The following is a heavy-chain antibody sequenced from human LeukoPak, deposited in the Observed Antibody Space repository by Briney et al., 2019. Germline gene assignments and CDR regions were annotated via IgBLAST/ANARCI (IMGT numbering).Heavy chain of an antibody. V-gene: IGHV1-2*02. Sequence: ASVKVCCKASGYTFTGYYMHWVRQSPGQGLEWMGGINPNSGGTNYAQKVQGRVTMTRDRSISTDYTKVSRLSSDDTAVYYCASRSRTYYYDSSGYYADYWGRGTLVTVSS. CDR3: ASRSRTYYYDSSGYYADY. CDR2: INPNSGGT. D-gene: IGHD3-22*01. CDR1: GYTFTGYY. J-gene: IGHJ4*02.